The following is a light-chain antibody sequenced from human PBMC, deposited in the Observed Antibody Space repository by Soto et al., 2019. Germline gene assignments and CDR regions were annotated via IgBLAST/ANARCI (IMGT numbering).Light chain of an antibody. Sequence: EIVLTQSPAILSLSPGERATLSCRASQSVSSYLAWYQQKPGQAPRLLSYDASTRATDIPARFSGRGSGTDFTLTISSLEPEDFAVYYCQQRGNWPRTFGQGTKVEIK. J-gene: IGKJ1*01. CDR3: QQRGNWPRT. CDR2: DAS. V-gene: IGKV3-11*01. CDR1: QSVSSY.